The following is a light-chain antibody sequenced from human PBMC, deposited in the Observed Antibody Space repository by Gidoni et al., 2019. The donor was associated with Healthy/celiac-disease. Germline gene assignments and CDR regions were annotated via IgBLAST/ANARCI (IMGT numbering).Light chain of an antibody. CDR2: AAS. CDR3: QQSYSTPNT. J-gene: IGKJ2*01. Sequence: DIQMTQSPSSLSASVGDRVTITCRASQSISSYLNWYQQKPGKAPKLLSYAASSLQSGVPSRFSGRGSGTDFTLTSSSLQPEDLATYYCQQSYSTPNTFXXXTKLEIK. V-gene: IGKV1-39*01. CDR1: QSISSY.